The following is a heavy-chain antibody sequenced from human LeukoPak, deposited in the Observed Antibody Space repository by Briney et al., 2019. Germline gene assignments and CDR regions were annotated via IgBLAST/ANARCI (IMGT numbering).Heavy chain of an antibody. D-gene: IGHD6-13*01. CDR1: GYTFTSYY. CDR3: ARDGAAAGTHWYFDL. CDR2: INPSGGST. J-gene: IGHJ2*01. Sequence: ASVKVSCKASGYTFTSYYMHWVRQAPGQGLEWMGIINPSGGSTSYAQKFQGRVTMTRDTSTSTVYMELSSLRSEDTAVYYCARDGAAAGTHWYFDLWGRGTLVTVSS. V-gene: IGHV1-46*01.